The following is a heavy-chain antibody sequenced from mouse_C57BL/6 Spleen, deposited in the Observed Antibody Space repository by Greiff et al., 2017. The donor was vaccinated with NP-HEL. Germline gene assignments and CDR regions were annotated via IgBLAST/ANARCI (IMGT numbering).Heavy chain of an antibody. J-gene: IGHJ2*01. V-gene: IGHV5-17*01. CDR3: ALLGSSLYYFDY. Sequence: EVKLVESGGGLVKPGGSLKLSCAASGFTFSDYGMHWVRQAPEKGLEWVAYISSGSSTIYYADTVKGRFTISRDNAKNTLFLQMTSLRSEDTAMYYCALLGSSLYYFDYWGQGTTLTVSS. CDR2: ISSGSSTI. D-gene: IGHD1-1*01. CDR1: GFTFSDYG.